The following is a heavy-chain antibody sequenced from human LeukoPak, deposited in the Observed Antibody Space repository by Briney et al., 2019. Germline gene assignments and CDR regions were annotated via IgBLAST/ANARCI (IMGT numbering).Heavy chain of an antibody. D-gene: IGHD2-21*02. CDR1: GFSFSGSV. CDR3: TSWGDTTAEYFQR. V-gene: IGHV3-7*01. Sequence: AGGSLRLSCAASGFSFSGSVIHWVRQAPGKGLEWVAHINPDGRDTYYVDSVKGRFTISRDNAQNSMYLQMNSLRVEDTAVYYCTSWGDTTAEYFQRWGQGTLVTVSS. CDR2: INPDGRDT. J-gene: IGHJ1*01.